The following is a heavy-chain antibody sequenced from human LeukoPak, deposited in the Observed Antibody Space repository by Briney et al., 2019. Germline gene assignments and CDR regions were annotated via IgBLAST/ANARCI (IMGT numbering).Heavy chain of an antibody. J-gene: IGHJ1*01. Sequence: PSETLSLTCTVSGGSISSSSYYWGWIRQPPGKGLEWIGSIYYSGSTYYNPSLKSRVTISVDTSKNQFSLKLSSVTAADTAVYYCARAETRWLHQLGYFQHWGQGTLVTVSS. CDR1: GGSISSSSYY. D-gene: IGHD5-24*01. V-gene: IGHV4-39*07. CDR2: IYYSGST. CDR3: ARAETRWLHQLGYFQH.